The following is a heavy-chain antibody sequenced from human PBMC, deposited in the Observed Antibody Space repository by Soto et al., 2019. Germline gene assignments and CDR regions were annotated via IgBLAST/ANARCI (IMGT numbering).Heavy chain of an antibody. CDR1: GGSFSGYI. CDR2: INYSGSA. CDR3: ARERPDGARLDS. Sequence: SETLSLTCDVYGGSFSGYIWTWIRQPPGKGLEWIGQINYSGSAYYNPSLKSRVTISVDTSKNQFSLKLSSVTAADTAVYYCARERPDGARLDSWGQGTLVTVSS. D-gene: IGHD6-6*01. J-gene: IGHJ5*01. V-gene: IGHV4-34*01.